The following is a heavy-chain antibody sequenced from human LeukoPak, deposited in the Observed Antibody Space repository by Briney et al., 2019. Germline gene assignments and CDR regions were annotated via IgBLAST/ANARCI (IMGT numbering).Heavy chain of an antibody. V-gene: IGHV4-34*01. CDR1: GGSFSGYY. CDR2: INHSGST. J-gene: IGHJ4*02. CDR3: ATRSSGWYRRFDY. D-gene: IGHD6-19*01. Sequence: SETLSLTCAVYGGSFSGYYWSWIRRPPGKGLEWIGEINHSGSTNYDPSLKSRVTISVDTSKNQFSLKLNSVTAADTAVYYCATRSSGWYRRFDYWGQGTLVTVSS.